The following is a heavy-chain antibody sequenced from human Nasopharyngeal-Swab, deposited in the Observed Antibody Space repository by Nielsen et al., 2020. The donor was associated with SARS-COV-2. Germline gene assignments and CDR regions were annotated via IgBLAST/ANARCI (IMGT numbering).Heavy chain of an antibody. D-gene: IGHD6-13*01. Sequence: PGKGLEWIGEINHSGSTNYNPSLKRRITISVDTSKNQFSLKLSSVTAADTAVYYCASVGSSSWYQLWFDPWGQGTLVTVSS. J-gene: IGHJ5*02. V-gene: IGHV4-34*01. CDR2: INHSGST. CDR3: ASVGSSSWYQLWFDP.